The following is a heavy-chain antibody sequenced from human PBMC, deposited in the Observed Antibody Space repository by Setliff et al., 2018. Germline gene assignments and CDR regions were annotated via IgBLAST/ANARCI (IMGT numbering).Heavy chain of an antibody. CDR1: GDSIISGRHY. Sequence: SETLSLTCTVSGDSIISGRHYWSWIRQSPEKGLEWLGYSYKTENSDYKPSLKSRLTISVDASNNQFSLNLTSVNPADAAVYYCARDTHGSGSFENWGQGILVTVAS. D-gene: IGHD3-10*01. V-gene: IGHV4-30-4*01. CDR2: SYKTENS. J-gene: IGHJ4*02. CDR3: ARDTHGSGSFEN.